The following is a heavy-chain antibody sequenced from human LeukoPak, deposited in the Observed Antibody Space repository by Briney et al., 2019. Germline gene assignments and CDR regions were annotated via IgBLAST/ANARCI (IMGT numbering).Heavy chain of an antibody. V-gene: IGHV1-69*05. CDR2: IIPIFGTA. CDR3: ARDGPGPYYYYMDV. Sequence: SVKVSCKXSGGTFSSYAISWVRQAPGQGLEWMGRIIPIFGTANYSQKFQGRVTITTDESTSTAYMELSSLRSEDTAVYYCARDGPGPYYYYMDVWGKGTTVTVSS. J-gene: IGHJ6*03. CDR1: GGTFSSYA.